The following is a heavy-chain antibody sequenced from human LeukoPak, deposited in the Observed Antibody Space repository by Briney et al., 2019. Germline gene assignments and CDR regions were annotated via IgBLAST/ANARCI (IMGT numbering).Heavy chain of an antibody. J-gene: IGHJ4*02. CDR2: IYPKSGDT. CDR1: GYTFTDYY. V-gene: IGHV1-2*02. CDR3: ATIEGGAGTD. D-gene: IGHD6-19*01. Sequence: GASVNVSCKASGYTFTDYYIHWVRQAPGQGLEWMGYIYPKSGDTKYAQKFQGGVTMTRDTSITTAYMELTRLTSDDTAVYSCATIEGGAGTDWGQGTLVTVSS.